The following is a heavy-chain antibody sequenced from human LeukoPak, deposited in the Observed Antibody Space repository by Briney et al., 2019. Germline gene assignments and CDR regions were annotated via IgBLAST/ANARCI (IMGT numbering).Heavy chain of an antibody. CDR1: GYSFSGHG. CDR2: ISAYNGNT. D-gene: IGHD2-15*01. CDR3: ARSAQADIVVVVAATHNDY. V-gene: IGHV1-18*01. J-gene: IGHJ4*02. Sequence: ASVKVSCKASGYSFSGHGITWVRQAPGQGLEWMGWISAYNGNTNYAQKLQGRVTMTTDTSTSTAYMELRSLRSDDTAVYYCARSAQADIVVVVAATHNDYWGQGTLVTVSS.